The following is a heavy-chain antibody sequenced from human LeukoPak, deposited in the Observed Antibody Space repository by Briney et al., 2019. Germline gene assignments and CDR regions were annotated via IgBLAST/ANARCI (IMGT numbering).Heavy chain of an antibody. CDR3: ARDRWGLYSYGEGGWFDP. CDR1: GFTLSTYA. J-gene: IGHJ5*02. CDR2: TSSSDAGT. V-gene: IGHV3-23*01. Sequence: GGSLRLSCAASGFTLSTYAMSWVRQTPGKGLEWVAATSSSDAGTYHADSVRGRFTISRDNSKNTLYLQMNSLRAEDTAVYYCARDRWGLYSYGEGGWFDPWGQGTLVTVSS. D-gene: IGHD5-18*01.